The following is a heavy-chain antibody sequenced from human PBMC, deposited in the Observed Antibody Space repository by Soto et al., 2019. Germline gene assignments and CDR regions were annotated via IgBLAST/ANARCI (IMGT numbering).Heavy chain of an antibody. J-gene: IGHJ5*02. D-gene: IGHD3-3*01. Sequence: SVKVSYKASCYPFDTYGINWVRQAPVQQPEWMGWISAYNGQTDYAQNFQGRVTMATDTSTNTAYMELRNLRSDDTAVYYCARDTHEFWNSYFFDPWGPGTLVTVYS. CDR3: ARDTHEFWNSYFFDP. CDR1: CYPFDTYG. V-gene: IGHV1-18*01. CDR2: ISAYNGQT.